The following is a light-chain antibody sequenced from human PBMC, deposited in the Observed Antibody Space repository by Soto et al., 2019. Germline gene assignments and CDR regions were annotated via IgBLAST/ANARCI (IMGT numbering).Light chain of an antibody. J-gene: IGLJ1*01. V-gene: IGLV2-14*01. CDR1: SSDVGGYNS. CDR3: SSYTPSSPLLYV. Sequence: QSALTQPASVSGSPGQSITISCTGTSSDVGGYNSVSWYQQHPGKAPKLMIYEVSNRPSGVSNRFSGSKSGNTASLTISGLHAEDQADYYCSSYTPSSPLLYVFGTGTKVTVL. CDR2: EVS.